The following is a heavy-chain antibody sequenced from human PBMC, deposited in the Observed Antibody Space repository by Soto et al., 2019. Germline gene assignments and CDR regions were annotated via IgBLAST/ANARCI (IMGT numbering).Heavy chain of an antibody. CDR1: GYTFINYY. D-gene: IGHD3-3*01. Sequence: RPPVKVSCKASGYTFINYYMHWVRQAPGQGLEWMGWINPNSGGTNYAQKYQGWVTMTRDTSISTAYMELSRLRSDDTAVYYCAEGWLRFLEWSPHPYYGRDVWAKGTPATVS. J-gene: IGHJ6*04. V-gene: IGHV1-2*04. CDR3: AEGWLRFLEWSPHPYYGRDV. CDR2: INPNSGGT.